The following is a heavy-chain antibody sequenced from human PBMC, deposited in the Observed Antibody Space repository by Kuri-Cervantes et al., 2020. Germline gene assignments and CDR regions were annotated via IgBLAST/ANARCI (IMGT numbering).Heavy chain of an antibody. D-gene: IGHD5-18*01. CDR3: AKDGGYSYDYCGMDV. V-gene: IGHV3-30*04. CDR2: ISYDGSNK. CDR1: GFTFSSYA. J-gene: IGHJ6*02. Sequence: GGSLRLSCAASGFTFSSYAMHWVRQAPGKGLEWVAVISYDGSNKYYADSVKGRFTISRDNSKNTLYLQMNSLRAEDTAVYYCAKDGGYSYDYCGMDVWGQGTTVTVSS.